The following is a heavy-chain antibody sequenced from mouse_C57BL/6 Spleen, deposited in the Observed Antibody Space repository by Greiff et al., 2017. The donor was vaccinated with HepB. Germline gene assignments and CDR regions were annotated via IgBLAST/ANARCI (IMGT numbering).Heavy chain of an antibody. CDR2: IYPGSGST. D-gene: IGHD2-4*01. Sequence: VQLQQPGAELVKPGASVKMSCKASGYTFTSYWITWVKQRPGQGLEWIGDIYPGSGSTNYNEKFKSKATLTVDTSSSTAYMQLSSLTSEDSAVYYCARAYYDYDLYAMDYWGQGTSVTVSS. CDR3: ARAYYDYDLYAMDY. V-gene: IGHV1-55*01. J-gene: IGHJ4*01. CDR1: GYTFTSYW.